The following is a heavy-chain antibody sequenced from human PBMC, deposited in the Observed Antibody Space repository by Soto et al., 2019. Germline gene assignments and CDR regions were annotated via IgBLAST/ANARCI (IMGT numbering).Heavy chain of an antibody. CDR3: ARGECSSNYCFTRWALDI. CDR1: GGSFSGYY. CDR2: INHGGST. V-gene: IGHV4-34*01. D-gene: IGHD2-2*01. Sequence: PSETLSLTCAVYGGSFSGYYWTWIRQTPGKGLEWIGEINHGGSTNYKPSLKSRVSISADTSRKQFSLNLTSVTAADTAVYYCARGECSSNYCFTRWALDIWGQGTMVTVSS. J-gene: IGHJ3*02.